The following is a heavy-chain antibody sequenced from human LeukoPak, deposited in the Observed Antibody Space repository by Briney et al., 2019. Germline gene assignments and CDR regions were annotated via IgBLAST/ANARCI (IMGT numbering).Heavy chain of an antibody. CDR3: ARGDYGSGSYSQDY. V-gene: IGHV1-69*06. Sequence: SVKVSCKASGGTFSSYAISWVRQAPGQGLEWMGGIIPIFGTTNYAQKFQDRVTITADKSTSTAYMELRSLGSDDTAVYYCARGDYGSGSYSQDYWGQGTLVTVSS. J-gene: IGHJ4*02. CDR1: GGTFSSYA. CDR2: IIPIFGTT. D-gene: IGHD3-10*01.